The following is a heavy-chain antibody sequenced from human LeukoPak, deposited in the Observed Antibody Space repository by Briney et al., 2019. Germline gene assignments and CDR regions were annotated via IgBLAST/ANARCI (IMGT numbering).Heavy chain of an antibody. CDR2: ISYNGGTT. CDR3: AKDRGSGWYNWFDP. D-gene: IGHD6-19*01. V-gene: IGHV3-23*01. J-gene: IGHJ5*02. Sequence: PGGSLRLSCAASGFTFSSYAMSWVRQAPGKGLQWVPGISYNGGTTYYADSVKGRFTISRDNSKNTVYLQMNSLRAEDTAVYYCAKDRGSGWYNWFDPWGQGTLVTVSS. CDR1: GFTFSSYA.